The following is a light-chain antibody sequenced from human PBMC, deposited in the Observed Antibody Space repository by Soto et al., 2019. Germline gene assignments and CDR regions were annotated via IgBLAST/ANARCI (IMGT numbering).Light chain of an antibody. CDR1: QSIVDW. Sequence: DIQMTQSPSTLSASVGDRVTFGCRASQSIVDWLAWYQQKPGKAPKLLIYDASSLESGVPSRFSGSGSGTEFTLTISSLQPDDFATYYCQQYNSYPLTFGGGTKVDIK. J-gene: IGKJ4*01. CDR2: DAS. V-gene: IGKV1-5*01. CDR3: QQYNSYPLT.